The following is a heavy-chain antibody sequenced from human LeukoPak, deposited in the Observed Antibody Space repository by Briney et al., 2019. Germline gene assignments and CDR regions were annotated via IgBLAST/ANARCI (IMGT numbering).Heavy chain of an antibody. CDR2: INHNGST. J-gene: IGHJ4*02. D-gene: IGHD2-2*01. Sequence: ASETLSLTCAVHGASFSGYYWSWIRQPPGKGLEWIGEINHNGSTNYNPSLKSRVTITLDKSKNQFSLRLSSVTAADTAVYYCASVGLYCTSTSCYHDYRNDYWGQGTLVTVSS. V-gene: IGHV4-34*01. CDR1: GASFSGYY. CDR3: ASVGLYCTSTSCYHDYRNDY.